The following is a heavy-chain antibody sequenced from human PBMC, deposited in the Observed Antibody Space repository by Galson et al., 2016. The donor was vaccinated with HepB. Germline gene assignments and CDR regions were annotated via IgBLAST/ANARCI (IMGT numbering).Heavy chain of an antibody. CDR1: GDSISDSIYY. V-gene: IGHV4-39*02. CDR3: ARDHRTSTVDYGLDV. Sequence: SETLSLTCSVSGDSISDSIYYWGWIRQPPGKGLEWIGTIYYSGSTYYNPSLKSRVTISVDTSKNQFSPKLSSVTAADTAVYYCARDHRTSTVDYGLDVWGPGTTVTVSS. D-gene: IGHD4-23*01. CDR2: IYYSGST. J-gene: IGHJ6*02.